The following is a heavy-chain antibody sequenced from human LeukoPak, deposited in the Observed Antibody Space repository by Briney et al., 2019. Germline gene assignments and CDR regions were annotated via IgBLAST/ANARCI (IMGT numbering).Heavy chain of an antibody. V-gene: IGHV3-33*01. CDR1: GFTFSHYG. D-gene: IGHD1-26*01. Sequence: GGSLRLSCAASGFTFSHYGMHWVRQAPGKGLEWVAVIWFDGGEIHYLDSVKGRFTISRDNSKNTLYLQMNSLRAEDTAVYYCARVHHSGSYYHYYYGMDVWGQGTTVTVSS. CDR2: IWFDGGEI. J-gene: IGHJ6*02. CDR3: ARVHHSGSYYHYYYGMDV.